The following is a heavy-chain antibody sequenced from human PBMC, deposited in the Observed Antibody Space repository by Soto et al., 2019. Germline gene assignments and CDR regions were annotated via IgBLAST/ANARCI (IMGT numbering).Heavy chain of an antibody. CDR2: IIPIFGTA. J-gene: IGHJ6*02. CDR3: ARANTMVRGPLYYYYGMDV. CDR1: GGTYSSYA. V-gene: IGHV1-69*13. Sequence: SVKVSCKASGGTYSSYAISWVRQAPGQGLEWMGGIIPIFGTANYAQKFQGRVTITADESTSTAYMELSSLRSEDTAVYYCARANTMVRGPLYYYYGMDVWGQGTTVTVSS. D-gene: IGHD3-10*01.